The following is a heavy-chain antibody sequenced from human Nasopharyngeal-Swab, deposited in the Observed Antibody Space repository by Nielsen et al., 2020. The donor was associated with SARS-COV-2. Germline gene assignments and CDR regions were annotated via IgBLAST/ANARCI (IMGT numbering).Heavy chain of an antibody. CDR2: INTDGTTT. V-gene: IGHV3-74*01. J-gene: IGHJ4*02. CDR1: GFTFSSYW. D-gene: IGHD5/OR15-5a*01. CDR3: ARTTALSTIDY. Sequence: GESLKISCAASGFTFSSYWMHWVRQPPGKGLQWVSRINTDGTTTNYADSVRGRFTISRDNAKNTLYLQMNSLRAEDTAVYYCARTTALSTIDYWGQGTLVTVSS.